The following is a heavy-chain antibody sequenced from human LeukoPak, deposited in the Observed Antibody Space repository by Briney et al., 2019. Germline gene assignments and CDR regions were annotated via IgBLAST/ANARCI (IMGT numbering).Heavy chain of an antibody. J-gene: IGHJ4*02. CDR1: GGSISGYY. CDR2: IYYSGST. D-gene: IGHD6-19*01. V-gene: IGHV4-59*08. Sequence: PSETLSLTCTVSGGSISGYYWSWIRQPPGKGLEWIGYIYYSGSTNYNPSLKSRVTISVDTSKNQFSLKLSSVTAADTAVYFCARGQWLVPLDFWGQGILVTVSS. CDR3: ARGQWLVPLDF.